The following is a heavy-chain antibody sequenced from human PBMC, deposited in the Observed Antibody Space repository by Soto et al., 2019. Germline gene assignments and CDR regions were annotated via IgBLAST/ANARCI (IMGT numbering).Heavy chain of an antibody. J-gene: IGHJ4*02. Sequence: PGESLKISCHGSGYNFSTYWIGWVRQMPGRGLESLGIIYPGDSDTRYSPAFQGQVTISADKSITTAYLQWSDLKASDTAMYFCPRHVNLGSGYFDYWGQGILVTVSS. V-gene: IGHV5-51*01. CDR2: IYPGDSDT. CDR3: PRHVNLGSGYFDY. CDR1: GYNFSTYW. D-gene: IGHD1-26*01.